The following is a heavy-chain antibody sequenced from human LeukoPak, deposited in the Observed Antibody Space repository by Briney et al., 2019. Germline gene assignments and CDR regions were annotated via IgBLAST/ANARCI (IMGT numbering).Heavy chain of an antibody. CDR2: IYYTGNT. CDR1: GGSISPYY. CDR3: ARVLDTAMVH. Sequence: SQTLSLTCTVSGGSISPYYWSWIRQPPGKGLEWSGLIYYTGNTNYNPSLKSRVTISVDTSKSQFTLKLSSVTAADTAVYYCARVLDTAMVHWGQGTLVTVSS. J-gene: IGHJ4*02. D-gene: IGHD5-18*01. V-gene: IGHV4-59*01.